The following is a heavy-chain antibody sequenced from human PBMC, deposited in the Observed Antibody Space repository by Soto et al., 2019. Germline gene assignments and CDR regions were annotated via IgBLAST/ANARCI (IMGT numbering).Heavy chain of an antibody. J-gene: IGHJ4*02. CDR3: ASGSYYYFDY. Sequence: SETLSLTCTVSGGSIGSSSYYWGWIRQPPGKGLEWIGIIYYSGSTYYNPSLRSRVTISVDTSKNQFSLKLSSVTAADTAVFYCASGSYYYFDYWGQGTLVTVSS. CDR1: GGSIGSSSYY. CDR2: IYYSGST. V-gene: IGHV4-39*01. D-gene: IGHD1-26*01.